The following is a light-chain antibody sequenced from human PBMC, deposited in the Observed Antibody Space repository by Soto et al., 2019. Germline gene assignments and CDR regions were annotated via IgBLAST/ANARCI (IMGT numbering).Light chain of an antibody. CDR3: QTWGTGIQV. V-gene: IGLV4-69*01. CDR2: LNSDGSH. CDR1: SGHSSYA. Sequence: QPVLTQSPSASASLGASVKLTCTLSSGHSSYAIAWHQQQPEKGPRYLMKLNSDGSHSKGDGIPDRFSGSSSGAERYFTSSSLQSEDEADYYCQTWGTGIQVFGGGTKLTVL. J-gene: IGLJ2*01.